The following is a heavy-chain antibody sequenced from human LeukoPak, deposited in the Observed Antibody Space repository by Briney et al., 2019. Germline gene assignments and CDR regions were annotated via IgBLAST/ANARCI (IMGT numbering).Heavy chain of an antibody. V-gene: IGHV4-30-2*01. CDR2: IYHSGST. J-gene: IGHJ4*02. CDR1: GGSISSGGYS. CDR3: ARGGDGYCSGGSCLYFDY. Sequence: PSQTLSLTCAVSGGSISSGGYSWSWIRQPPGKGLEWIGYIYHSGSTYYNPSLKSRVTISVDRSKNQFSLKLSSVTAADTAVYYCARGGDGYCSGGSCLYFDYWGQGTLVTVSS. D-gene: IGHD2-15*01.